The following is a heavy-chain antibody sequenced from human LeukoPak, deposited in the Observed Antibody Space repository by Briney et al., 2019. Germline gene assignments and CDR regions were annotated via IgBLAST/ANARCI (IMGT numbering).Heavy chain of an antibody. Sequence: GGSLRLSCAASGFTFSSYAMNWVRQAPGKGLEWVSGISGSGVSTFYADSVKGRFTISRDNSKNTLYLQMNSLRAEDTAVYYCAKGASTWFYSDYWGQGTLVTVSS. J-gene: IGHJ4*02. D-gene: IGHD6-13*01. V-gene: IGHV3-23*01. CDR3: AKGASTWFYSDY. CDR1: GFTFSSYA. CDR2: ISGSGVST.